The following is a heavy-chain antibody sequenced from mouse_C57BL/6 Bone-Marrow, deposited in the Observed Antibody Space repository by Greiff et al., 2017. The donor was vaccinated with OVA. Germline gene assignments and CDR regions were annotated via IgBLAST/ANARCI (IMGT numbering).Heavy chain of an antibody. CDR2: IYPGNSDT. CDR3: KRGGIYDGTQGFAY. D-gene: IGHD2-1*01. CDR1: GYTFTSYW. J-gene: IGHJ3*01. Sequence: VQLQQSGTVLARPGASVKMSCKTSGYTFTSYWMHWVKQRPGQGLEWIGTIYPGNSDTSYNQKFKGKAKLTAVTSDSTAYMELSSLTNEDSAVYYCKRGGIYDGTQGFAYWGQGTLVTVAA. V-gene: IGHV1-5*01.